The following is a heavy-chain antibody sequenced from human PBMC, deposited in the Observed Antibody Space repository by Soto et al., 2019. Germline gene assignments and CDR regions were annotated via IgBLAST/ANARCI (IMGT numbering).Heavy chain of an antibody. V-gene: IGHV3-48*02. CDR2: ITSDSTTI. Sequence: EVQLVESGGGLVQPGESLRLSCAASGFSFSSHSMNWVRQAPGKGLEWGSYITSDSTTIYYADSMQGRFIISRDNAKNSLYLQMNSLRDEDTAVYYCARIKLVEWLLINIDVYDMDVWGQGTTVTVSS. CDR1: GFSFSSHS. D-gene: IGHD3-3*01. CDR3: ARIKLVEWLLINIDVYDMDV. J-gene: IGHJ6*02.